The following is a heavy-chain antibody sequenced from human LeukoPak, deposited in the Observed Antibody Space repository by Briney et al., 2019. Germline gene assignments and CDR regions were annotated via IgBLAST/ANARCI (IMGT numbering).Heavy chain of an antibody. J-gene: IGHJ4*02. CDR1: GFTFSSYG. V-gene: IGHV3-30*03. D-gene: IGHD3-10*01. Sequence: GRSLRLSCAASGFTFSSYGMHWVRQAPGKGLEWVAVISYDGSNKYYADSVKGRFTISRDNSKNTLYLQMNSLRAEDTAVYYCARGLRITMVRGPHYYFDYWGQGTLVTVSS. CDR3: ARGLRITMVRGPHYYFDY. CDR2: ISYDGSNK.